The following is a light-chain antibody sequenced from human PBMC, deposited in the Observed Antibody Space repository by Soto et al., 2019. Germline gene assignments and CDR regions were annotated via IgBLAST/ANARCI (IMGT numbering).Light chain of an antibody. V-gene: IGKV3-20*01. CDR2: DAS. CDR3: QHYERGFT. J-gene: IGKJ3*01. Sequence: ETVLTQYPGTLSLSPGERATLSCRASQCVSSRSLAWYQQKPGQAPRLLIYDASSRVTGIPDRFSGSGSGTDFSLTISRLEPEDFAVYYCQHYERGFTFSPGTKVDIK. CDR1: QCVSSRS.